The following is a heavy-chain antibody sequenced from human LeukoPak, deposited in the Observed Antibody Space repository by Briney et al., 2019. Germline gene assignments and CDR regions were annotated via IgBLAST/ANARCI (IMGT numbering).Heavy chain of an antibody. CDR3: ARDGYNIAGAFDI. D-gene: IGHD5-24*01. Sequence: SETLSLTCTVSGGSISSYYWSWIRQPPGKGLEWIGYIYYSGSTNYNPSLESRVTISVDTSKIQFSLKLSSVTAADTAVYYCARDGYNIAGAFDIWGQGTMVTVSS. J-gene: IGHJ3*02. CDR1: GGSISSYY. CDR2: IYYSGST. V-gene: IGHV4-59*01.